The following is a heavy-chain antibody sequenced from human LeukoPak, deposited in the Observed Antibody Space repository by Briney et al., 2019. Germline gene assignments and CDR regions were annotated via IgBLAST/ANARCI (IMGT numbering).Heavy chain of an antibody. J-gene: IGHJ4*02. CDR2: INQGRST. D-gene: IGHD3-10*01. V-gene: IGHV4-34*01. CDR3: ARGPRFTYYYGSGSYQY. CDR1: GGSHSDYY. Sequence: SETLSLXCAVYGGSHSDYYWSWIRLPPGKGLEWIGEINQGRSTTYNPSLKSRVTISVDTSKSQFFLKLNSVTAADTAVYYCARGPRFTYYYGSGSYQYWGQGALVTVSS.